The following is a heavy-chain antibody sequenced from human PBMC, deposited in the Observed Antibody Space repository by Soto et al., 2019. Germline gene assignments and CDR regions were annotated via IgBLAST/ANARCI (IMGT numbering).Heavy chain of an antibody. CDR3: ARPRVVPAAIKGERGANNWFDP. CDR2: IYYSGST. Sequence: SETLSLTCTVSGGSISSSSYYWGWIRQPPGKGLEWIGSIYYSGSTYYNPSLKSRVTISVDTSKNQFSLKLSSVTAADTAVYYCARPRVVPAAIKGERGANNWFDPWGQGTLVTVSS. J-gene: IGHJ5*02. CDR1: GGSISSSSYY. D-gene: IGHD2-2*02. V-gene: IGHV4-39*01.